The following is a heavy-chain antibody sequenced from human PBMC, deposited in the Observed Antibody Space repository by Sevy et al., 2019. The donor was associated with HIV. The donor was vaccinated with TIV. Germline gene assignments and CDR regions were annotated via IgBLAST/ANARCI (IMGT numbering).Heavy chain of an antibody. CDR3: AKDLQGESYYDYIWGSYRPLGMDV. V-gene: IGHV3-30*18. CDR1: GFTFSSYG. CDR2: ISYDGSNK. J-gene: IGHJ6*02. Sequence: GGSLRLSCAASGFTFSSYGMHWVRQAPGKGLEWVAVISYDGSNKYYADSVKGRFTISRDNSKNTLYLQMNSVRAEDTAVYYCAKDLQGESYYDYIWGSYRPLGMDVWGQGTTVTVSS. D-gene: IGHD3-16*02.